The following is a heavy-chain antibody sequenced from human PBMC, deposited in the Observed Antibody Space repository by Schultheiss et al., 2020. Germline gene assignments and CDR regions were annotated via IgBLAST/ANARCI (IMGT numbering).Heavy chain of an antibody. D-gene: IGHD3-22*01. CDR1: GFTVSSNY. V-gene: IGHV3-53*01. CDR3: ARDLRLYYYDSSGYGMDV. CDR2: TANGATT. J-gene: IGHJ6*02. Sequence: GGSLRLSCAASGFTVSSNYMSWVRQAPGKGLEWVSGLTANGATTYFADSVKGRFIVSRDNAKNTLYLQMNSLRAEDTAVYYCARDLRLYYYDSSGYGMDVWGQGTTVTVSS.